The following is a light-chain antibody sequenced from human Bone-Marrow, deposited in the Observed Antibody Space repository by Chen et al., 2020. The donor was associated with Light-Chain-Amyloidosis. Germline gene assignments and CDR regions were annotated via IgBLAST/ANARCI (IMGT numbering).Light chain of an antibody. CDR2: RTH. CDR3: AAWDDSLSGWV. CDR1: SSNIGPNS. J-gene: IGLJ3*02. Sequence: QSVLTQPPSASGTPGQRVTISCSGSSSNIGPNSVFWYQQLPGTAPKLLIYRTHQRPSGVPDRFSGSKSGTSASLAISGLRSEDEAEYYCAAWDDSLSGWVFGGGTKLTVL. V-gene: IGLV1-47*01.